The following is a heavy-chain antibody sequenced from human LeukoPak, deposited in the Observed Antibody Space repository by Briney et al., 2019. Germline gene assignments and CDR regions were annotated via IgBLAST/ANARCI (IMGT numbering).Heavy chain of an antibody. V-gene: IGHV3-23*01. D-gene: IGHD5-24*01. CDR1: GFTFSSHG. CDR2: ISPNGVIT. J-gene: IGHJ3*01. Sequence: GGSLRLSCAASGFTFSSHGMNWVRQAPGKGLEWVSGISPNGVITYYADSVKGRFTISRDNSKGTVYLQMNSLRIEDTALYYCAKDRGGGSQLGDAYDVWGQGTMVSVSS. CDR3: AKDRGGGSQLGDAYDV.